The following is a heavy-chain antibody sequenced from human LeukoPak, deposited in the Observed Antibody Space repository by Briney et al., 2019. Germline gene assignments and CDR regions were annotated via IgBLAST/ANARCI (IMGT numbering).Heavy chain of an antibody. CDR1: GFTFGSYG. J-gene: IGHJ4*02. V-gene: IGHV3-30*02. Sequence: GGSLRLSCAASGFTFGSYGMHWVRQAPGKGLEWVAFIRYDGSNKYYADSVKGRFTISRDNSKNTLYLQMNSLRAEDTAVYYCAKGGLWFGELGYFDYWGQGTLVTVSS. D-gene: IGHD3-10*01. CDR3: AKGGLWFGELGYFDY. CDR2: IRYDGSNK.